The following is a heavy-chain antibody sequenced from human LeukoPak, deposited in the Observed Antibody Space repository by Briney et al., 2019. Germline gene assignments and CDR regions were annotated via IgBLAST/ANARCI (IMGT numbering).Heavy chain of an antibody. CDR3: ARDPFGYYDSSGYQPLDY. CDR1: GGTFSSYV. J-gene: IGHJ4*02. Sequence: GASVKVSCKASGGTFSSYVISWVRQVPGQGLEWMGGVIPIFGTANYAQKFQGRVTITADESTSTAYMELSSLRSEDTAVYYCARDPFGYYDSSGYQPLDYWGQGTLVTVSS. CDR2: VIPIFGTA. V-gene: IGHV1-69*13. D-gene: IGHD3-22*01.